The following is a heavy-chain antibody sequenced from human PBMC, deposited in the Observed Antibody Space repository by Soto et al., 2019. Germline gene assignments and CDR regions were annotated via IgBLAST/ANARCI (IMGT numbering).Heavy chain of an antibody. J-gene: IGHJ5*02. Sequence: PGGSLRLSCAASGFTFSSYSMNWVRQAPGKGLEWVSSISSSSSYIYYADSVKGRFTISRDNAKNSLYLQMNSLRAEDTAVYYCARGLVVITNLPWFDPWGQGTLVTVSS. CDR2: ISSSSSYI. D-gene: IGHD3-22*01. CDR1: GFTFSSYS. V-gene: IGHV3-21*01. CDR3: ARGLVVITNLPWFDP.